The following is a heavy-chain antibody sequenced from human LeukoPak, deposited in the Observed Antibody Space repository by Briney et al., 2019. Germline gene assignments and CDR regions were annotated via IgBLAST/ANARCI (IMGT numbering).Heavy chain of an antibody. J-gene: IGHJ4*02. Sequence: PGGSLRLSCAASGFNFNVFDMTWVRQAPGKGLEWLSTVIASGTYTYYAHSVKGRFTISRDSSKNTLHLQMDSLRVEDTAVYFCARNTTDRPYDFWGQGTLVTVSS. CDR1: GFNFNVFD. V-gene: IGHV3-23*01. D-gene: IGHD1/OR15-1a*01. CDR3: ARNTTDRPYDF. CDR2: VIASGTYT.